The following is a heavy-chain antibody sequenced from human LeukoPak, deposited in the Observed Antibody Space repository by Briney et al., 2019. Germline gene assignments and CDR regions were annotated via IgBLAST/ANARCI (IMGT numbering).Heavy chain of an antibody. CDR3: ARSYSNRNWFDP. J-gene: IGHJ5*02. CDR2: IYHSGST. Sequence: SETLSLTCTVSGGSISSGGYYWSWIRQPPGKGLEWIGYIYHSGSTYYNPSLKSRVTISVDRSKNQFSLKLSSVTAADTAVYYCARSYSNRNWFDPWGQGTLVTVSS. CDR1: GGSISSGGYY. V-gene: IGHV4-30-2*01. D-gene: IGHD6-13*01.